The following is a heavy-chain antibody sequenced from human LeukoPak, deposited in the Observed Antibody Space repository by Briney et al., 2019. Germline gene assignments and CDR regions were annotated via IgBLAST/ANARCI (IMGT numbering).Heavy chain of an antibody. CDR1: GYTFTSYG. V-gene: IGHV1-18*01. CDR2: ISAYSTYNGNT. Sequence: ASVKVSCKASGYTFTSYGISWVRQAPGQGPEWMGWISAYSTYNGNTNYAQKFQGRVTMTTDTSTSTAYMELRSLRSDDTAVYYCASGYYGSGSGNFDYWGQGTLVTVSS. J-gene: IGHJ4*02. CDR3: ASGYYGSGSGNFDY. D-gene: IGHD3-10*01.